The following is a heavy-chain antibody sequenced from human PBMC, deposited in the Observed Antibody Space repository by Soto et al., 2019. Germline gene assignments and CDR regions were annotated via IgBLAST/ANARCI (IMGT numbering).Heavy chain of an antibody. Sequence: PSETLSLTCTVSGGSISSSRYYWGWIRQPPGKGLEWIGSIYYSGSTYYNPSLKSRFTISRDNAKNTLYLQMNSLRTEDTAVYYCERDVAGVSDFWGQGTLVTVSS. CDR1: GGSISSSRYY. D-gene: IGHD6-19*01. CDR2: IYYSGST. CDR3: ERDVAGVSDF. J-gene: IGHJ4*02. V-gene: IGHV4-39*02.